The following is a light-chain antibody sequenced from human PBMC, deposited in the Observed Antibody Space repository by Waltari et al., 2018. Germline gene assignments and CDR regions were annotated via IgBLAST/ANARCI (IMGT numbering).Light chain of an antibody. CDR2: EGT. CDR1: SSDVGSYYL. CDR3: CSYAGSSTLV. V-gene: IGLV2-23*01. Sequence: QSALTQPASVSGSPGQSITISCTGTSSDVGSYYLGSWYQQYPGKAPILNIYEGTKRPSVVYNRFSGSKSANTASLTISGLQAEDEADYYCCSYAGSSTLVFGGGTKLTVL. J-gene: IGLJ2*01.